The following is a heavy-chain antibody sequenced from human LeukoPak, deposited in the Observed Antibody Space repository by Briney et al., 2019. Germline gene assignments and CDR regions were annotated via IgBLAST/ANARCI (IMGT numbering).Heavy chain of an antibody. D-gene: IGHD1-7*01. J-gene: IGHJ4*02. CDR3: ARGTSSGWNFRFDY. Sequence: PSETLSLTCAVYGGSFSGYYWSWIRQPPGKGLEWIGEINHSGSTNYNPSLKSRVTISVGTSKNQFSLKLSSVTAADTAVYYCARGTSSGWNFRFDYWGQGTLVTVSS. V-gene: IGHV4-34*01. CDR1: GGSFSGYY. CDR2: INHSGST.